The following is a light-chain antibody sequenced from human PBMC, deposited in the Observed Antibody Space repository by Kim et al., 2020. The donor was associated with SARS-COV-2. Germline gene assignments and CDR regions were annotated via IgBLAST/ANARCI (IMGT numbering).Light chain of an antibody. CDR3: QQYRSSPIT. CDR1: QSVSSSY. CDR2: GAS. V-gene: IGKV3-20*01. Sequence: EIVLTQSPGTLSLSPGERATLSCRASQSVSSSYLAWYQQKPGQAPRLLIYGASSRATGIPDRFSGSGSGTDFTLTISRLEPEDFAVYYCQQYRSSPITFGRGTRLEI. J-gene: IGKJ5*01.